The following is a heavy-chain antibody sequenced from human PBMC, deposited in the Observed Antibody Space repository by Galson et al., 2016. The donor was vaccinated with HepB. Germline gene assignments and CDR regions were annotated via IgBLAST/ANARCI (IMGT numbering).Heavy chain of an antibody. CDR3: ARDTWTWN. D-gene: IGHD3/OR15-3a*01. V-gene: IGHV3-66*01. J-gene: IGHJ4*02. Sequence: SLRLSCASSGVTVSNNYMSWVRQALGRGLEWVSVIYSGGGTYYADSVKGRFTISRDNSKNTLYLQMNSLRAEDTAVYYCARDTWTWNGGQGTLVTVSS. CDR2: IYSGGGT. CDR1: GVTVSNNY.